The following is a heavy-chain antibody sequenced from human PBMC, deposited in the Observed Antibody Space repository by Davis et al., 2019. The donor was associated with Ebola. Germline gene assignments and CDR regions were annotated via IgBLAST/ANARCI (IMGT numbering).Heavy chain of an antibody. V-gene: IGHV3-11*04. D-gene: IGHD1-26*01. CDR3: VRGGYYFDP. J-gene: IGHJ5*02. CDR2: IRSSDTTI. CDR1: GFTLSDYY. Sequence: GESLKISCAASGFTLSDYYMSWIRQAPGKGLEWVSSIRSSDTTIYYSDPVKGRFTVSRDNAQKSLFLQMNSLRLEDTALYYCVRGGYYFDPWGQGTLVTVSS.